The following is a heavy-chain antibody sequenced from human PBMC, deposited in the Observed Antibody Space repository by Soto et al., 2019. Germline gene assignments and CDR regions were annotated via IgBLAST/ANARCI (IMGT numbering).Heavy chain of an antibody. D-gene: IGHD6-13*01. CDR2: ISYDGSNK. CDR1: GFTFSSYA. Sequence: PGGSLRLSCAASGFTFSSYAMHWVRQAPGKGLEWVAVISYDGSNKYYADSVKGRFTISRDNSKNTLYLQMNSLRAEDTAVYYCARDRSSSSHDAFDIWGQGTMVTVSS. J-gene: IGHJ3*02. V-gene: IGHV3-30-3*01. CDR3: ARDRSSSSHDAFDI.